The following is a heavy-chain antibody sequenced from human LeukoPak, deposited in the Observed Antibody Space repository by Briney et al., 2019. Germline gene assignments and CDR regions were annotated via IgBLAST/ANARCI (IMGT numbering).Heavy chain of an antibody. Sequence: SQTLSLTCTVSGGSISSGGYYWSWIRQHPGKGLEWIGYIYYSGSTYYNPSLKSRVTISVDTSKNQFSLKLSSVTAADTAVYSCARDCHYYDSSGYYSGMDVWGQGTTVTVSS. CDR3: ARDCHYYDSSGYYSGMDV. D-gene: IGHD3-22*01. CDR1: GGSISSGGYY. J-gene: IGHJ6*02. CDR2: IYYSGST. V-gene: IGHV4-31*03.